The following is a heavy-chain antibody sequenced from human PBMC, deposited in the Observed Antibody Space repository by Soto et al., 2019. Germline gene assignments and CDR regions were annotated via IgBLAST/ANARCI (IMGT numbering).Heavy chain of an antibody. CDR2: IYYSGST. V-gene: IGHV4-31*03. CDR3: AREVVAVAATLGPLGMDV. D-gene: IGHD2-15*01. J-gene: IGHJ6*02. CDR1: GGSISSGGYY. Sequence: SETLSLTCTVSGGSISSGGYYWSWIRQHPGKGLEWIGYIYYSGSTYYNPSLKSRVTISVDTSKNQFSLKLSSVTAADTAVYYCAREVVAVAATLGPLGMDVWGQGTTVTVSS.